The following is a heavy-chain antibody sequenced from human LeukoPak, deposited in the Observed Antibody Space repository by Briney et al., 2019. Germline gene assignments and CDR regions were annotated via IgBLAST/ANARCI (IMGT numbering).Heavy chain of an antibody. CDR3: ARRGTGHGMDV. CDR1: GFTFNNYW. V-gene: IGHV3-74*01. Sequence: PGGTLRRSCAASGFTFNNYWIHWVRQVPGKGLVWVSRINNDGSSASYADSVKGRFTISRDNAKNTLFLQMNSLRAEDTAVYYCARRGTGHGMDVWGQGTTVIVSS. J-gene: IGHJ6*02. D-gene: IGHD1-1*01. CDR2: INNDGSSA.